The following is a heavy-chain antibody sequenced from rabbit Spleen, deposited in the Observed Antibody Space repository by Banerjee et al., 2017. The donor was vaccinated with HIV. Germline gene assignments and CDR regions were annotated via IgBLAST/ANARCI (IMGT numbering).Heavy chain of an antibody. Sequence: QSLEESGGDLVKPGTSLTLTCIASGVSFSGDSYMCWVRQAPGKGLEWISCIAGSSSGFAYSATWAKGRFTISKTSSTTVTLQMPSLTVADTATYFCARGTGESWYVGGLWGQGTLVTVS. CDR3: ARGTGESWYVGGL. J-gene: IGHJ4*01. CDR2: IAGSSSGFA. D-gene: IGHD5-1*01. V-gene: IGHV1S40*01. CDR1: GVSFSGDSY.